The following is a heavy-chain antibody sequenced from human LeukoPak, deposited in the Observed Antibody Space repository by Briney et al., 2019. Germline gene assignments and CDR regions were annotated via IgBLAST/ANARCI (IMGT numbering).Heavy chain of an antibody. J-gene: IGHJ4*02. V-gene: IGHV3-30-3*01. CDR3: ARGVTMVRGVEY. CDR1: GFTFSSYA. D-gene: IGHD3-10*01. Sequence: HPGGSLRLSCAASGFTFSSYAMHWVRQAPGKGLEWVAVISYDGSNKYYADSVKGRFTISRDNSKNTLYLQMNSLRAEDTAVYYCARGVTMVRGVEYWGQGTLVTVSS. CDR2: ISYDGSNK.